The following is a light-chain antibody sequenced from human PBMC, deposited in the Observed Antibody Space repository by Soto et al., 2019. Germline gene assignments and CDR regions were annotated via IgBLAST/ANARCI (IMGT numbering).Light chain of an antibody. CDR1: QSLIYTDGNTY. Sequence: DVVMTKSPLSLPVTLGQPASISCRSSQSLIYTDGNTYLSWFQQRPGQFPRRLIYEVSNRDSGVPHRFSGSGSGTDFTRKISRVEAEDVGLYYCLQGTHLPLTCGGGPKVDIK. J-gene: IGKJ4*01. CDR2: EVS. V-gene: IGKV2-30*01. CDR3: LQGTHLPLT.